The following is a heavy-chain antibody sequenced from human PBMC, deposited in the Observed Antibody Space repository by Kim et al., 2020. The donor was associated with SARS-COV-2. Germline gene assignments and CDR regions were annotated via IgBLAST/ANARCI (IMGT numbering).Heavy chain of an antibody. CDR1: GFTFSSYS. V-gene: IGHV3-48*02. Sequence: GGSLRLSCAASGFTFSSYSMNWVRQAPGKGLEWVSYISSSSSTIYYADSVKGRFTISRDNAKNSLYLQMNSLRDEDTAVYYCAREAIAALDHTGNWFDPWGQGTLVTVSS. D-gene: IGHD6-6*01. J-gene: IGHJ5*02. CDR2: ISSSSSTI. CDR3: AREAIAALDHTGNWFDP.